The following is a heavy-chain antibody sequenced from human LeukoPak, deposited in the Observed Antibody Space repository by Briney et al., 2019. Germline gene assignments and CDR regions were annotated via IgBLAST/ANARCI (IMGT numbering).Heavy chain of an antibody. J-gene: IGHJ3*02. Sequence: ASVKVSCKASGYSYTSYGVSWVRQAPGQGLEWMGWISAYNGNTNYAQKRKGRVTMTTDTSTSTAYMDLKSLRADDTAVYYCARAGYSGSYDAFDIWGQGTMVTVSS. CDR2: ISAYNGNT. V-gene: IGHV1-18*01. CDR1: GYSYTSYG. D-gene: IGHD1-26*01. CDR3: ARAGYSGSYDAFDI.